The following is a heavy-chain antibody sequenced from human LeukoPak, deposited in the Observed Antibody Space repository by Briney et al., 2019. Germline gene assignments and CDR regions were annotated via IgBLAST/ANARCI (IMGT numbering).Heavy chain of an antibody. J-gene: IGHJ6*02. CDR1: GFTFSSYA. CDR2: ISYDGSNK. D-gene: IGHD3-16*01. V-gene: IGHV3-30-3*01. Sequence: QSGGSLRLSCAASGFTFSSYAMHWVRQAPGKGLEWVAVISYDGSNKYYADSVKGRFTISRDNSKNTLYLQMNSLRAEDTAVYYCARDRFWVPRRGLVYYYGMDVWGQGTTVTVSS. CDR3: ARDRFWVPRRGLVYYYGMDV.